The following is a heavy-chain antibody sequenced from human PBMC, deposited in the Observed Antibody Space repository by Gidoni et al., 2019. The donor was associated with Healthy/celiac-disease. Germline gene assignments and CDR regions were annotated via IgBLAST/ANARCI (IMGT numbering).Heavy chain of an antibody. CDR2: INHSGST. V-gene: IGHV4-34*01. J-gene: IGHJ4*02. CDR3: ARGGERVEARREPFDY. D-gene: IGHD6-6*01. CDR1: GASFSGYY. Sequence: QVQLQQQGAGLLTPSETLSLTCAVSGASFSGYYWSWIRQPPGKGLEWIGEINHSGSTNYTPSLKSRVTISVDTSKNQFSRKLSSVTAADTAVYYCARGGERVEARREPFDYWGQGTLVTVSS.